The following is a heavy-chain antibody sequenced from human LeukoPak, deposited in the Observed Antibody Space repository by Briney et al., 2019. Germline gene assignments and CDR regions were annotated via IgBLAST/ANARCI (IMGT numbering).Heavy chain of an antibody. CDR2: MNPNSGNT. CDR1: GYTFTSYD. Sequence: ASVKVSRKASGYTFTSYDIHWVRQATGQGLEWMGWMNPNSGNTGYAQKFQGRVTMTRNTSISTAYMELSSLRSEDTAVYYCARGGSGWYAPQGPDYWGQGTLVTVSS. CDR3: ARGGSGWYAPQGPDY. V-gene: IGHV1-8*01. J-gene: IGHJ4*02. D-gene: IGHD6-19*01.